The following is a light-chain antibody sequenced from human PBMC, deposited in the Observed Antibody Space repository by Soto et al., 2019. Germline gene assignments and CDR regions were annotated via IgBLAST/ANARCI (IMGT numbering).Light chain of an antibody. Sequence: QSALTQPRSVSGSPGQSVTISCTGTSSDVGGYNYVSWYQQHPGKAPKLMIYDVSKRPSGVPDRFSGFKSGNTASLTISGLQAEDEADYSCCLHAGTYIYVFGTGTKLTVL. CDR2: DVS. J-gene: IGLJ1*01. V-gene: IGLV2-11*01. CDR3: CLHAGTYIYV. CDR1: SSDVGGYNY.